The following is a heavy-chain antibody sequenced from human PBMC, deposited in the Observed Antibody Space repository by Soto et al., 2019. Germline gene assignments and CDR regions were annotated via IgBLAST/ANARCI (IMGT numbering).Heavy chain of an antibody. CDR3: ASGYDILTGYPRGDYYGMDV. CDR2: IYYSGRT. V-gene: IGHV4-39*01. J-gene: IGHJ6*02. CDR1: GGSISSPSYY. Sequence: PSETLSLTCTVSGGSISSPSYYWGWIRQPPGKGLEWIGSIYYSGRTYYNPSLKSRVTISVDTSKNQFSLKLSSVTAADTAVYYCASGYDILTGYPRGDYYGMDVWGQGTTVTVSS. D-gene: IGHD3-9*01.